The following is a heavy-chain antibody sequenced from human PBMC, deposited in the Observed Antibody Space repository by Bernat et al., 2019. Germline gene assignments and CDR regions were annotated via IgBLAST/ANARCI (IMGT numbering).Heavy chain of an antibody. J-gene: IGHJ6*03. V-gene: IGHV3-74*01. CDR1: GFTFGTSW. D-gene: IGHD4/OR15-4a*01. CDR2: INSDGSST. CDR3: ARDPGAYYYYMDV. Sequence: EVQRVESGGGLVRPGGSLGLPCPASGFTFGTSWLHWVRQAQGRGLVWVSRINSDGSSTSYADSVKGRFTISRDNAKNTLYLQMHSLRAEDTAVYYCARDPGAYYYYMDVWGKGTTVTVSS.